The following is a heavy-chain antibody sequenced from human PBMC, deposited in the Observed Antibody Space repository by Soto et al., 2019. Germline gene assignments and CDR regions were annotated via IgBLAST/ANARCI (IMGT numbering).Heavy chain of an antibody. CDR1: GGTFSSYA. Sequence: SVKVSCKASGGTFSSYAISWVRQAPGQGLEWMGGIIPIFGTANYAQKFQGRVTMTTDTSTSTAYMELRSLRSDDTAVYYCARDRGAAGLIDYWGQGTLVTVSS. CDR2: IIPIFGTA. V-gene: IGHV1-69*05. J-gene: IGHJ4*02. CDR3: ARDRGAAGLIDY. D-gene: IGHD6-13*01.